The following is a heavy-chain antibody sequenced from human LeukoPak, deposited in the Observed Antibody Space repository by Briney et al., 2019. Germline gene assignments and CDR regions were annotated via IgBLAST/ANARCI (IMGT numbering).Heavy chain of an antibody. CDR3: ARAISSSSWYYFDY. D-gene: IGHD6-13*01. V-gene: IGHV3-30-3*01. CDR1: GFTFSSYA. Sequence: TGGSLRLSCAASGFTFSSYAMHWVRQAPGKGLEWVAVISYDGSNKYYADSVKGQFTISRDNSKNTLYLQMNSLRAEDTAVYYCARAISSSSWYYFDYWGQGTLVTVSS. CDR2: ISYDGSNK. J-gene: IGHJ4*02.